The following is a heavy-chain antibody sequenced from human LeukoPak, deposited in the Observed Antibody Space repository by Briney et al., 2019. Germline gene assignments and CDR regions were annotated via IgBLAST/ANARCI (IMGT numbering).Heavy chain of an antibody. J-gene: IGHJ5*02. V-gene: IGHV4-34*01. D-gene: IGHD3-10*01. CDR3: ARGGGKITMVRGVITQGFDP. Sequence: SETLSLTCTVSGGSVTDYYWSWIRQPPGKGLEWVGEINHSGSTNYNPSLKSRVTISVDTSKNQFSLKLSSVTAADTAVYYCARGGGKITMVRGVITQGFDPWGQGTLVTVSS. CDR1: GGSVTDYY. CDR2: INHSGST.